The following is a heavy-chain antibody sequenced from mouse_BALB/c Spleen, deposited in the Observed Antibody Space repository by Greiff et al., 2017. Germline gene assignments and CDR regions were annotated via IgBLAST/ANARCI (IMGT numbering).Heavy chain of an antibody. CDR2: ISSGGSYT. CDR3: ARRGDRGDYFDY. J-gene: IGHJ2*01. Sequence: EVKLVESGGDLVKPGGSLKLSCAASGFTFSSYGMSWVRQTPDKRLEWVATISSGGSYTYYPDSVKGRFTISRDNAKNTLYLQMSSLMSEDTAMYYCARRGDRGDYFDYWGQGTTLTVSS. D-gene: IGHD3-3*01. CDR1: GFTFSSYG. V-gene: IGHV5-6*02.